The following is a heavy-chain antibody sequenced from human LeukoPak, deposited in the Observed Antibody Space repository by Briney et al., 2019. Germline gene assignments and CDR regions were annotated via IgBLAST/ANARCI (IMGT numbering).Heavy chain of an antibody. J-gene: IGHJ4*02. CDR2: IYNGGII. CDR1: GDSISRYY. V-gene: IGHV4-4*07. CDR3: ARLGSTAMVTFILDY. Sequence: SETLSLTCTVSGDSISRYYWSWIRQPAGKGLEWIGRIYNGGIITYNPSLKSRVTISVDTSKNQFSLKLSSVTAADTAVYYCARLGSTAMVTFILDYWGQGTLVTVSS. D-gene: IGHD5-18*01.